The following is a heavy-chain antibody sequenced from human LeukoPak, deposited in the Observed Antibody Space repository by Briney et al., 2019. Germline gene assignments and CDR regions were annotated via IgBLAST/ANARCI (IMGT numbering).Heavy chain of an antibody. CDR3: ARPGGDYDFWSGYYTGSLDYYYGMDV. D-gene: IGHD3-3*01. CDR1: GFTFSDYY. V-gene: IGHV3-11*01. CDR2: ISSSGSTI. Sequence: TGGSLRLSCAASGFTFSDYYMSWIRQAPGKGLEGVSYISSSGSTIHYADSVKGRFTISRDNAKHSLYLQMHSLRAEHPAVYPWARPGGDYDFWSGYYTGSLDYYYGMDVWGQGTTVTVSS. J-gene: IGHJ6*02.